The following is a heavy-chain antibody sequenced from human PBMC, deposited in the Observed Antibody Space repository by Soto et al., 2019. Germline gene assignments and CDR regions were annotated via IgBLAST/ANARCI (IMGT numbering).Heavy chain of an antibody. CDR2: INPSGGST. D-gene: IGHD5-12*01. Sequence: GASVKVSCKASGYTFTSYYMHWVRQAPGQGLEWMGIINPSGGSTSYAQKFQGRVTMTRDTSTSTVYMEPSSLRSEDTAVYYCARRRLKGGVWFDPWGQGTLVTVSS. V-gene: IGHV1-46*01. J-gene: IGHJ5*02. CDR1: GYTFTSYY. CDR3: ARRRLKGGVWFDP.